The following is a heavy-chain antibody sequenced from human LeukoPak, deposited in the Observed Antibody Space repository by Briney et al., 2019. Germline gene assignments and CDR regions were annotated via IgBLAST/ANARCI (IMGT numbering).Heavy chain of an antibody. J-gene: IGHJ4*02. CDR2: IYTRGNT. D-gene: IGHD3-22*01. CDR3: AREAREYYYDSSGEFDY. V-gene: IGHV4-61*02. CDR1: GGSISSGSYS. Sequence: SETLSLTCSVSGGSISSGSYSWSWIRQPAGKGLEWIGRIYTRGNTNYNPSLKSRVTISVDTSKNQFSPKLSSVTAADTAVYYCAREAREYYYDSSGEFDYWGQGTLVTVSS.